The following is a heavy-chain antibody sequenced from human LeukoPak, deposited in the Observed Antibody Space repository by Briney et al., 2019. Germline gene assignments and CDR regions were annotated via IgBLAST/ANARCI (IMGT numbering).Heavy chain of an antibody. V-gene: IGHV3-20*04. CDR3: ARERSGSGSYHLDY. D-gene: IGHD1-26*01. Sequence: GGSLRLSCAASGFTFDDYGMSWVRQAPGKGLEWVSGTNWNGGSTGYADSVKGRLTISRDNAKNSLYLQMNSLRAEDTALYYCARERSGSGSYHLDYWGQGTLVTVSS. J-gene: IGHJ4*02. CDR1: GFTFDDYG. CDR2: TNWNGGST.